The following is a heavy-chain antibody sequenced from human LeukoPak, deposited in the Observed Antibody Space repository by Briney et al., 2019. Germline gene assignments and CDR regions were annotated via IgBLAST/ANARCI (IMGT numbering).Heavy chain of an antibody. Sequence: ASVKVSCKASGDTFTDYYMHWVRQAPGQGLEWMGWINPNNGGTTYAQNFQGRVTMTRDTSISTAHMELSRLRSDDSAIYYCTRDHCSFANCYEDYYYGMDVWGQGTTVTVSS. CDR1: GDTFTDYY. J-gene: IGHJ6*02. CDR2: INPNNGGT. D-gene: IGHD2-2*01. CDR3: TRDHCSFANCYEDYYYGMDV. V-gene: IGHV1-2*02.